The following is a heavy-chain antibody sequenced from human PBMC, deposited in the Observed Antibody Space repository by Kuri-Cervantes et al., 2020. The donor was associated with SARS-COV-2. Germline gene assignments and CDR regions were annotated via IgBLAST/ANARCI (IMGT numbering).Heavy chain of an antibody. CDR2: IYSGGSST. CDR3: AKDGADGSGSYYNG. V-gene: IGHV3-23*03. J-gene: IGHJ4*02. D-gene: IGHD3-10*01. Sequence: GESLKISCAASGFTFSSYSMNWVRQAPGKGLEWVSVIYSGGSSTYYADSVKGRFTISRDNSKNTLYLQMNSLRAEDTAVYYCAKDGADGSGSYYNGWGQGTLVTVSS. CDR1: GFTFSSYS.